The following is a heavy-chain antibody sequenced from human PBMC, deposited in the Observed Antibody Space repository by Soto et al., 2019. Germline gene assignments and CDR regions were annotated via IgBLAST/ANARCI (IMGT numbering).Heavy chain of an antibody. Sequence: VHLEQSEAEVKTPWTSVKVSCKASGGTFSNSAISWVRQAPGQGLEWMGGIMPIFRTPDYAQKFQGRVTITADESTSTAFMELSGLRSDYTAVYYCATDKGRLQLGAKYYYVLVVCCQVITVTISS. CDR2: IMPIFRTP. J-gene: IGHJ6*02. D-gene: IGHD5-18*01. V-gene: IGHV1-69*12. CDR3: ATDKGRLQLGAKYYYVLVV. CDR1: GGTFSNSA.